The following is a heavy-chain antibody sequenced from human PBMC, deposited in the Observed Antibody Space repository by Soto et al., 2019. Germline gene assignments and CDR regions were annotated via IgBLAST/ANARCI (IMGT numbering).Heavy chain of an antibody. CDR2: IYYSGST. V-gene: IGHV4-59*01. CDR3: ARVHGYYDSSGYYYYYYYYGMDV. CDR1: GGSISSYY. Sequence: SETLSLTCTVSGGSISSYYWSWIRQPPGKGLEWIGYIYYSGSTNYNPSLKSRVTISVDTSKNQFSLKLSSVTAADTAVYYCARVHGYYDSSGYYYYYYYYGMDVWAQGTTVTVSS. D-gene: IGHD3-22*01. J-gene: IGHJ6*02.